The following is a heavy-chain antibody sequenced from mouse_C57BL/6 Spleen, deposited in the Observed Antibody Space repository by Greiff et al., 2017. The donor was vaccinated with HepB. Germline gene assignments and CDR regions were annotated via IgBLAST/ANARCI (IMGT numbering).Heavy chain of an antibody. CDR2: IDPSYSYT. Sequence: QVHVKQPGAELVMPGASVKLSCKASGYTFTSYWMHWVKQRPGQGLEWIGEIDPSYSYTNYNQKFKGKSTLTVDKSSSTAYMQLSSLTSEDSAVYYCARAAQASFDYWGQGTTLTVSS. D-gene: IGHD3-2*02. CDR3: ARAAQASFDY. CDR1: GYTFTSYW. J-gene: IGHJ2*01. V-gene: IGHV1-69*01.